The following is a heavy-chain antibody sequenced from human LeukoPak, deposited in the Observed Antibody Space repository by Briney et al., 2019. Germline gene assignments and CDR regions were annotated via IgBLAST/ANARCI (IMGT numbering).Heavy chain of an antibody. CDR1: GGPISSHY. J-gene: IGHJ4*02. D-gene: IGHD6-19*01. CDR2: ISYSGRI. CDR3: TKATQWLAFDY. Sequence: SETLSLTCTVSGGPISSHYWSWIRQPPGEGLEWIGYISYSGRINYNPSLKSRVTLLLDTSKNQFSLQLTSVTAADTAVYYCTKATQWLAFDYWGRGTLVTVSS. V-gene: IGHV4-59*11.